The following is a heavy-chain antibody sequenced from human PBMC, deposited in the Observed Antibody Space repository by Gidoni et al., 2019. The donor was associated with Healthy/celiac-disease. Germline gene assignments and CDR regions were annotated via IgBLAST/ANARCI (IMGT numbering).Heavy chain of an antibody. CDR3: ARLGYYDSSGYYAFDY. V-gene: IGHV4-39*01. CDR1: GGSISSSSYY. D-gene: IGHD3-22*01. J-gene: IGHJ4*02. CDR2: IYYSGST. Sequence: QLQLQASGPGLVKPSETLSLTCTVSGGSISSSSYYWGWIRQPPGKGLEWIGSIYYSGSTYYNPSLKSRVTISVDTSKNQFSLKLSSVTAADTAVYYCARLGYYDSSGYYAFDYWGQGTLVTVSS.